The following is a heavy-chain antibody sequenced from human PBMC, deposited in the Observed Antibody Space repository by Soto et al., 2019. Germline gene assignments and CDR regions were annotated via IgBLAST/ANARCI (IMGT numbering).Heavy chain of an antibody. CDR1: GFTFSRYA. V-gene: IGHV3-30-3*01. D-gene: IGHD6-19*01. CDR3: ARDLRPIAVAGLFDY. Sequence: GGSLRLSCAASGFTFSRYAMHWVRQAPGKGLEWVAVISYDGSNKYYADSVKGRFTISRDNSKNTLYLQMNSLRAEDTAVYYCARDLRPIAVAGLFDYWGQGTLVTVSS. CDR2: ISYDGSNK. J-gene: IGHJ4*02.